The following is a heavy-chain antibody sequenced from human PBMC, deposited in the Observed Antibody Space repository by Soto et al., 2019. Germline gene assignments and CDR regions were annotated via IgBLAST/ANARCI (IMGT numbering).Heavy chain of an antibody. V-gene: IGHV5-10-1*01. D-gene: IGHD6-13*01. CDR2: IDPSDSYT. J-gene: IGHJ4*02. Sequence: GESLKISCKGSGYSFTSYWISWVRQMPGKGLEWMGRIDPSDSYTNYSPSFQGHVTISADKSISTAYLQWSSLKASDTAMYYCARHMDAFILAAAIDYWGQGTLVTVSS. CDR3: ARHMDAFILAAAIDY. CDR1: GYSFTSYW.